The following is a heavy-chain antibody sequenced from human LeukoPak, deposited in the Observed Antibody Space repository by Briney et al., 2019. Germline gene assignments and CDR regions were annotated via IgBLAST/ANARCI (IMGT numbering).Heavy chain of an antibody. J-gene: IGHJ4*02. Sequence: SETLSLTCTVSGGSISSYYWSWLRQPPGKGLEWIGYIYYSGSTNYNPSLKSRVTISVDTSKNQFSLKLSSVTAADTAVYYCARSAANTNFDYWGQGTLVTVSS. CDR1: GGSISSYY. D-gene: IGHD6-25*01. CDR2: IYYSGST. V-gene: IGHV4-59*01. CDR3: ARSAANTNFDY.